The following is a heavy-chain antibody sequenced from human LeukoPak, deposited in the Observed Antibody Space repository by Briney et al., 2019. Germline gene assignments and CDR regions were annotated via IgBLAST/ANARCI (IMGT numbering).Heavy chain of an antibody. CDR3: VRAYDLLTGYYDY. CDR1: GFTFSVYA. V-gene: IGHV3-64D*06. D-gene: IGHD3-9*01. J-gene: IGHJ4*02. Sequence: PGGSLRPSCSASGFTFSVYAIHWVRQAPGKGLEDVSIISSTGGSTYYAASVKGRFTISRDNSKNMVYLQMSSLRAEDTAIYYCVRAYDLLTGYYDYWGQGTLVTVSS. CDR2: ISSTGGST.